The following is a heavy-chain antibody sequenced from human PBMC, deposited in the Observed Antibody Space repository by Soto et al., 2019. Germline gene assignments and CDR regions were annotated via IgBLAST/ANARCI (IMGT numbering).Heavy chain of an antibody. V-gene: IGHV3-33*06. CDR1: GFTFSSYG. Sequence: PGGSLRLSCAASGFTFSSYGMHWVRQAPGKGLEWVSVIWYDGSNKYYADSVKGRFTISRDNSKNTLYLQMNSLRAEDTAVYYCAKVVYYGYPQRGLFDYWGQGTLVTVSS. CDR3: AKVVYYGYPQRGLFDY. CDR2: IWYDGSNK. J-gene: IGHJ4*02. D-gene: IGHD3-16*01.